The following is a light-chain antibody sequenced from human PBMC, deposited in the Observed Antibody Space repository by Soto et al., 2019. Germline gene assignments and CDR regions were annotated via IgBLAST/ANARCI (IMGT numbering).Light chain of an antibody. V-gene: IGKV3-20*01. CDR1: QSVSSTY. J-gene: IGKJ2*01. CDR3: QQYET. Sequence: EIVLTQSPGTLSLSPGERATLSCRASQSVSSTYLAWYQQKPGQAPRLLIYGTSSRATDIPDRFSGSGSGTDFTLTINRLEPEDFAVYYCQQYETFAQGTKLEIK. CDR2: GTS.